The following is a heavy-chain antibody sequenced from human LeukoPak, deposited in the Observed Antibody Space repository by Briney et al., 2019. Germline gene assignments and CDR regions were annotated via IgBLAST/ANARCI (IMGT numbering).Heavy chain of an antibody. V-gene: IGHV3-33*01. D-gene: IGHD3-22*01. CDR3: ARNYYDSSGYPSPFDY. CDR2: IWYDGSNK. CDR1: GFTFSSYG. J-gene: IGHJ4*02. Sequence: GGSLRLSCAASGFTFSSYGMHWVRQAPGKGLEWVAVIWYDGSNKYYADSVKGRFTISRDNSKNTLYLQMNSLRAEDTAVYYCARNYYDSSGYPSPFDYWGQGTLVTVSS.